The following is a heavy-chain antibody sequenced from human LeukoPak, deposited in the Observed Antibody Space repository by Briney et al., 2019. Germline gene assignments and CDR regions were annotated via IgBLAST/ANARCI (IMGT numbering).Heavy chain of an antibody. CDR3: ARGDCSGGSCYSHFIY. J-gene: IGHJ4*02. D-gene: IGHD2-15*01. Sequence: SVKVSCKASGGTFSSYAISWVRQAPGQGLEWMGGIIPIFGTANYAQKYQGRVTITTDESTSTAYMELSSLRSEDTAVYYCARGDCSGGSCYSHFIYWGQGTLVTVSS. CDR1: GGTFSSYA. V-gene: IGHV1-69*05. CDR2: IIPIFGTA.